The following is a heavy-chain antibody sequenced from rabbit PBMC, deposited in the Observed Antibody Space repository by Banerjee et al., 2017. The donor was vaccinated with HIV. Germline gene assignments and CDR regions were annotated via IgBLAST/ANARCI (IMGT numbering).Heavy chain of an antibody. D-gene: IGHD4-2*01. CDR1: GFTISSYYY. J-gene: IGHJ3*01. V-gene: IGHV1S45*01. CDR3: ARSDAGVDYGSAL. CDR2: IYGGSSDTT. Sequence: QEQLEESGGGLVQPEGSLALTCKASGFTISSYYYMCWVRQAPGKGLELIACIYGGSSDTTVYASWAKGRFTISKTSSTTVTLQMTSLTAADTATYFCARSDAGVDYGSALWGQGTLVTVS.